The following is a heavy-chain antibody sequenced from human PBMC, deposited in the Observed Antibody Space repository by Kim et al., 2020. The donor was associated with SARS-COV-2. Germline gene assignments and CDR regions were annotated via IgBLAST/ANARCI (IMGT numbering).Heavy chain of an antibody. CDR1: GGSISSYY. CDR2: IYYSGST. CDR3: ARARPSRLQGGYYFDY. J-gene: IGHJ4*02. D-gene: IGHD3-16*01. V-gene: IGHV4-59*13. Sequence: SETLSLTCTVSGGSISSYYWSWIRQPPGKGLEWIGYIYYSGSTNYNPSLKSRVTISVDTSKNQFSLKLSSVTAADTAVYYCARARPSRLQGGYYFDYWGQGTLVTVSS.